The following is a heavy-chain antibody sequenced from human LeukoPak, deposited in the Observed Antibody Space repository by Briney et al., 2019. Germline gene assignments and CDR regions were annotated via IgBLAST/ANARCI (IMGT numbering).Heavy chain of an antibody. J-gene: IGHJ4*02. Sequence: SQTLSLTCTVSGGSTSSYYWTWIRQPAGKGLEWIGRTHTSGSTNYNPSLKSRVTMSVDTSKNQFSLKLTSVTAADTAVYYCARDTYYYGSGTYYFNYWGQGTLVTVSS. CDR1: GGSTSSYY. D-gene: IGHD3-10*01. V-gene: IGHV4-4*07. CDR3: ARDTYYYGSGTYYFNY. CDR2: THTSGST.